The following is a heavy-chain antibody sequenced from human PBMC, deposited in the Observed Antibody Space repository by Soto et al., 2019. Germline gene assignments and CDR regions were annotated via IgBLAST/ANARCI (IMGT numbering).Heavy chain of an antibody. D-gene: IGHD5-18*01. CDR3: AKDLEQQLWSTYYYYGMDV. CDR1: GFTFSSYA. Sequence: PGGSLRLSCAASGFTFSSYAMSWVRQAPGKGLEWVSAISGSGGSTYYADSVKGRFTISRDNSKNTLYLQMNSLRAEDTAVYYCAKDLEQQLWSTYYYYGMDVWGQGTTVTVSS. CDR2: ISGSGGST. J-gene: IGHJ6*02. V-gene: IGHV3-23*01.